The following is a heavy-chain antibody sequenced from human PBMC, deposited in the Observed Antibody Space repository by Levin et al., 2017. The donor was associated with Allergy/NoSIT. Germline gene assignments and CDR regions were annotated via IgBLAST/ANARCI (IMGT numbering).Heavy chain of an antibody. D-gene: IGHD3-10*01. CDR3: AREYYYGSGSYWVGY. Sequence: GGSLRLSCAASGFTFSSYGMHWVRQAPGKGLEWVAVIWYDGSNKYYADSVKGRFTISRDNSKNTLYLQMNSLRAEDTAVYYCAREYYYGSGSYWVGYWGQGTLVTVSS. J-gene: IGHJ4*02. V-gene: IGHV3-33*01. CDR1: GFTFSSYG. CDR2: IWYDGSNK.